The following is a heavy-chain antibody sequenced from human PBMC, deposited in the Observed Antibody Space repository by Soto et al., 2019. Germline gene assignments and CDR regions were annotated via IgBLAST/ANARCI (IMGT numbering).Heavy chain of an antibody. D-gene: IGHD6-19*01. J-gene: IGHJ4*02. CDR3: ARTGLAVAGGFDY. CDR2: INHSGST. CDR1: GGSFSGYY. V-gene: IGHV4-34*01. Sequence: SETLSLTCAVYGGSFSGYYWSWIRQPPGKGLEWIGEINHSGSTNYNPSLKSRVTISVDTSKNQFSLKLSSVTAADTAVYYCARTGLAVAGGFDYWGQGTLVTVSS.